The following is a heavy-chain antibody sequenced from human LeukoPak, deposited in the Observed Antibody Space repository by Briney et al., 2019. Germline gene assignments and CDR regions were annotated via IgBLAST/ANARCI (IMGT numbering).Heavy chain of an antibody. J-gene: IGHJ4*02. CDR1: GFTFSSYW. V-gene: IGHV3-7*01. CDR2: IKQDGSEK. CDR3: ARDSRPTIYGGLDS. D-gene: IGHD4-17*01. Sequence: GGSLRLSCAASGFTFSSYWMSWVRQAPGKGLEWVANIKQDGSEKYYVDSVKGRFTISRDNAKNSLYLQMNSLRAEDTAVYYCARDSRPTIYGGLDSWGQGTVVTVSS.